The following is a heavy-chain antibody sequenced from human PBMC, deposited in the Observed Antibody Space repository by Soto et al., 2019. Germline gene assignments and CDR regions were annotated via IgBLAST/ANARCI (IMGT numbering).Heavy chain of an antibody. Sequence: VQLVESGGGVVQPGRSLRLSCAASGFTFSDYAMHWVRQAPGKGLEWVAVVSHDGRNTHYADSVKGRFTISRDSSKNRVYLEMTSLRAEDKAGYYCAKGGRQWLVTSDFNYWGQGALVTVSS. CDR2: VSHDGRNT. D-gene: IGHD6-19*01. V-gene: IGHV3-30*18. CDR1: GFTFSDYA. CDR3: AKGGRQWLVTSDFNY. J-gene: IGHJ4*02.